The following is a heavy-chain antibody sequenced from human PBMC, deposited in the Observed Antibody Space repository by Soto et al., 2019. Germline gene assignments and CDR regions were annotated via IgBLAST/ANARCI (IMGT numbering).Heavy chain of an antibody. CDR2: IYYSGGT. J-gene: IGHJ6*02. CDR3: ARGGMAPNAGYYYGMDV. CDR1: GGSISSGDYY. D-gene: IGHD2-2*01. Sequence: PSETLSLTCTVSGGSISSGDYYWSWIRQPPGKGLEWIGYIYYSGGTYYNPSLKSRVTISVDTSKNQFSLKLSSVTAADTAVYYCARGGMAPNAGYYYGMDVWGQGTTVTVSS. V-gene: IGHV4-30-4*01.